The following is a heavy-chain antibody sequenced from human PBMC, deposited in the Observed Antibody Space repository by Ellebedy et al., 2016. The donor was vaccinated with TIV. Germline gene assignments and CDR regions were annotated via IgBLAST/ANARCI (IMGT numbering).Heavy chain of an antibody. D-gene: IGHD3-16*01. CDR2: ISRSGTTT. J-gene: IGHJ4*02. CDR1: GLTFSNAW. V-gene: IGHV3-11*04. Sequence: GESLKISCAASGLTFSNAWMSWVRQAPGKGLEWISYISRSGTTTSYADSVKGRFTITRDNTKNSLYLQIDSLTAEDTAMYYCATATGEVNYFDYWGQGTLVTVSS. CDR3: ATATGEVNYFDY.